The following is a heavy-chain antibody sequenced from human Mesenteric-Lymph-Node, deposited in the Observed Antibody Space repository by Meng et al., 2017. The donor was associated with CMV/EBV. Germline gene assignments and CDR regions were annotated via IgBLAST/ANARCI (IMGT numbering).Heavy chain of an antibody. V-gene: IGHV1-18*01. D-gene: IGHD7-27*01. CDR2: ISAYNGNT. Sequence: ASVKVSCKASGYTFSNYGITWVRQAPGQGLEWVGWISAYNGNTNYAQKVQGRVTMTTDTSTSTAYMELRSLRSDDTAVYYCARGPMWGSVDYWGQGTLVTVSS. CDR1: GYTFSNYG. CDR3: ARGPMWGSVDY. J-gene: IGHJ4*02.